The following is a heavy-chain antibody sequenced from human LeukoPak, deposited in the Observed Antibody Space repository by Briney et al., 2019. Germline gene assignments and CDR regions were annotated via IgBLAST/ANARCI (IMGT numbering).Heavy chain of an antibody. CDR3: ARDYSGAGDYYFDY. J-gene: IGHJ4*02. V-gene: IGHV3-23*01. CDR2: ISGSGGST. CDR1: GFTFSSYA. Sequence: QPGGSLRLSCAASGFTFSSYAMSWVRQAPGKGLEWVSAISGSGGSTYYADSVKGRFTISRDNAKNSLYLQMNSLRAEDTAVYYCARDYSGAGDYYFDYWGQGTLVTVSS. D-gene: IGHD3-10*01.